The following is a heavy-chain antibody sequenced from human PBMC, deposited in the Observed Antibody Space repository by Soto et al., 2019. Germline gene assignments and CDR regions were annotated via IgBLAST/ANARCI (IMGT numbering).Heavy chain of an antibody. V-gene: IGHV3-23*01. CDR3: AKAYGASHSPFDC. J-gene: IGHJ4*02. Sequence: VQLLESGGGLAQPGGSLRLSCAASGFTFRGYAMSWVRQAPGKGPEWVSGISGSGDSTYHAKSVKGRFIISRDNSKNTLYLEINSLRAEDTAVYYCAKAYGASHSPFDCWGQGTLVAVSS. D-gene: IGHD2-21*01. CDR2: ISGSGDST. CDR1: GFTFRGYA.